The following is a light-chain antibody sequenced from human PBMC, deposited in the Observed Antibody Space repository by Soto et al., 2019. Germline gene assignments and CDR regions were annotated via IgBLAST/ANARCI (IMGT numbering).Light chain of an antibody. CDR3: QQYNSYSGT. CDR1: QGISSY. Sequence: AIRMTQSPSSLSASPGDRVTITCRASQGISSYLAWYQQKPGKAPKLLIYAASTLQSGVPSRFSGSGSGTEFTLTISSLQPDDFATYYCQQYNSYSGTFGQGTKVDI. CDR2: AAS. V-gene: IGKV1-8*01. J-gene: IGKJ1*01.